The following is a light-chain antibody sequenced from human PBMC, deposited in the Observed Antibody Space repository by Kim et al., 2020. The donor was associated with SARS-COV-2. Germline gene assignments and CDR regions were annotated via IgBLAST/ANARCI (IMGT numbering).Light chain of an antibody. Sequence: EIVLTQSPGTLSLSPGERVTLSCRASQSVRNNLAWYQQRPGQAPRLLIYGASTRATDISARFSGSGSGTEFTLTIRSLQSEDFAVYYCQQYNDWPLLTFGGGTKVDIK. CDR3: QQYNDWPLLT. V-gene: IGKV3-15*01. CDR2: GAS. J-gene: IGKJ4*01. CDR1: QSVRNN.